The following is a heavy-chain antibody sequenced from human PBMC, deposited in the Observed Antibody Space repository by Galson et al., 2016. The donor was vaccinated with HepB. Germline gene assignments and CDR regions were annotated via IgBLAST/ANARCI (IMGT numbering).Heavy chain of an antibody. CDR3: AREIGHHGLGSCYKARDACRLDY. Sequence: SVKVSCKASGGTFSSYAVSWVRQAPGQGLEWMGGIIPVFGTPNYAQKFQGRITITADESTSTAYMELSSLRSEDTAVYYCAREIGHHGLGSCYKARDACRLDYWGQGTLVTVSS. V-gene: IGHV1-69*13. J-gene: IGHJ4*02. CDR2: IIPVFGTP. D-gene: IGHD2-2*02. CDR1: GGTFSSYA.